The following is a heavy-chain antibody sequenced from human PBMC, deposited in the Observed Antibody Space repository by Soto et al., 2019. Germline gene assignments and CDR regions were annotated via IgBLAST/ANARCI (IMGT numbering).Heavy chain of an antibody. CDR3: AREGDVPYYSYGMDV. CDR1: GYTFTRYG. V-gene: IGHV1-18*01. Sequence: QVHLVQSGAEVKKPGASVKVSCKTSGYTFTRYGISWVRQAPGQGLEWMGWISGYDGRTNFAQKVQDRVTMTTDTSTSTVYMELRCLSSDDTAVYYCAREGDVPYYSYGMDVWGQGTTVTVSS. J-gene: IGHJ6*02. CDR2: ISGYDGRT. D-gene: IGHD2-21*02.